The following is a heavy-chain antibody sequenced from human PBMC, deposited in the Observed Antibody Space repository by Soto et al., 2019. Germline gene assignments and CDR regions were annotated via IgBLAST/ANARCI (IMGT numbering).Heavy chain of an antibody. Sequence: QVQLVESGGGVVQPGRSLRLSCAASGFTFSSYTMHWVLQTPGKGLERVAVISDDGSDKYYADSVKGRFTISRDNSKNILYLQMNSLRVEDTAVYYCARAYSLAVVAPGYWGQGILVTVSS. V-gene: IGHV3-30*04. D-gene: IGHD3-22*01. CDR2: ISDDGSDK. CDR3: ARAYSLAVVAPGY. J-gene: IGHJ4*02. CDR1: GFTFSSYT.